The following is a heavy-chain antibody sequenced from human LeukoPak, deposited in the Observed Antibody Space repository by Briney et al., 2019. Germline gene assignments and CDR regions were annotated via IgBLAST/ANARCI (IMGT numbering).Heavy chain of an antibody. Sequence: SETLSLTCTVSGGSISSYYWSWIRQPPGKGLEWIGYIYYSGSTNYNPSLKSRVTTSVDTSKNQFSLKLSSVTAADTAVYYCARVTDYGGAFDIWGQGTMVTVSS. V-gene: IGHV4-59*01. CDR2: IYYSGST. J-gene: IGHJ3*02. CDR3: ARVTDYGGAFDI. D-gene: IGHD4-23*01. CDR1: GGSISSYY.